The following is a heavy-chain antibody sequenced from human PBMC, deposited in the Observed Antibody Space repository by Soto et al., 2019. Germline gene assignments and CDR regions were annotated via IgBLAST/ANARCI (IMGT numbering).Heavy chain of an antibody. CDR2: LGAADDP. J-gene: IGHJ6*02. CDR3: ARAYSGRLPRRADYYYAMDV. CDR1: GFTLSAYD. V-gene: IGHV3-13*05. D-gene: IGHD2-15*01. Sequence: GGSLRLSCAASGFTLSAYDMHWVRQAEGKGLEWVSALGAADDPYYLVSVKGRFTISRENAKNSLYLQMNNLKAGDTAVYYCARAYSGRLPRRADYYYAMDVWGQGTTVTVSS.